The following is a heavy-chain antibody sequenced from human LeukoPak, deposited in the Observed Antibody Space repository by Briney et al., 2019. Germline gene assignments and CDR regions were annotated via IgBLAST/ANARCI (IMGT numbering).Heavy chain of an antibody. Sequence: EAGGSLRLSCAASGFTFSSYAMSWVRQAPGKGLEWVSAISGSGGSTYYADSVKGRFTISRDNSKNTLYLQMNSLRAEDTAVYYCAKDRRGWNYDLEYYFDYWGQGTLVTVSS. V-gene: IGHV3-23*01. J-gene: IGHJ4*02. CDR1: GFTFSSYA. CDR2: ISGSGGST. D-gene: IGHD1-7*01. CDR3: AKDRRGWNYDLEYYFDY.